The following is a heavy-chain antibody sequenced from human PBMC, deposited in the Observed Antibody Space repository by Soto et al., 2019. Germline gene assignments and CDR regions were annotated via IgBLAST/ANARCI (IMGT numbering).Heavy chain of an antibody. V-gene: IGHV3-30-3*01. Sequence: QVQLVESGGGVVQPGRSLRLSCAASGFTFTGFAMYWVRQAPGKGLDWVAVTSFDGSNEYYADFVEGRFTISRDNSKNTLYLQMNSLRPEDTAVYYCARVTGFYGSGEIDYWGQGTLVTVSS. CDR1: GFTFTGFA. CDR3: ARVTGFYGSGEIDY. D-gene: IGHD3-10*01. CDR2: TSFDGSNE. J-gene: IGHJ4*02.